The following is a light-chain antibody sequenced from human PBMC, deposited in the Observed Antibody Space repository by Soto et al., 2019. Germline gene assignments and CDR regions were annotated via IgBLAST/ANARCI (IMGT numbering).Light chain of an antibody. Sequence: QSALTQPPSASGTPGQRVTISCSGSSSNIGSNTVNWYQQLPGTAPKLLIYRNNQRPSGVPDRFSGSKSGTSASLAISWLWSEVEADYYCAAWDDSLSVIYVFGTGTKVTV. CDR2: RNN. V-gene: IGLV1-47*03. CDR3: AAWDDSLSVIYV. J-gene: IGLJ1*01. CDR1: SSNIGSNT.